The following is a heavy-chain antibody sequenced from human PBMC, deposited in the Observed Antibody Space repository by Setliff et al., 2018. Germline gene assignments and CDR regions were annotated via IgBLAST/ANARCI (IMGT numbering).Heavy chain of an antibody. CDR1: GYTFTTYA. Sequence: WASVKVSCKASGYTFTTYAISWMRQAPGQGLEYMGWINTNTGNPSYAQGFTGRFVFSLDTSVSTAYLQISSLKAEDTAVYYCARASRFGTIRYRGDYYMDVWG. CDR3: ARASRFGTIRYRGDYYMDV. V-gene: IGHV7-4-1*02. CDR2: INTNTGNP. J-gene: IGHJ6*03. D-gene: IGHD3-10*01.